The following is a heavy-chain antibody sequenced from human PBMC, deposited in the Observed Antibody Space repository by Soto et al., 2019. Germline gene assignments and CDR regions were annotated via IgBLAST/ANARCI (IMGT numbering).Heavy chain of an antibody. V-gene: IGHV3-23*01. D-gene: IGHD1-26*01. CDR1: GFTFSSYA. CDR3: AKDKEVVVGATTVDVWFDY. CDR2: ISGSGGST. Sequence: QAGGSLRLSCAASGFTFSSYAMSWVRQAPGKGLEWVSAISGSGGSTYYADSVKGRFTISRDNSKNTLYLQMNSLRAEDTAVYYCAKDKEVVVGATTVDVWFDYWGQGTLVTVSS. J-gene: IGHJ4*02.